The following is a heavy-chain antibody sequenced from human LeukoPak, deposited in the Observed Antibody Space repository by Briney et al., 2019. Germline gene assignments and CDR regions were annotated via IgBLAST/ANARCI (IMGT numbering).Heavy chain of an antibody. Sequence: PSETLSLTCAVYGGSFSGYYWGWIRQPPGKGLEWIGSIYYSGSTYYNPSLKSRVTISVDASKNQFSLKLSSVTAADTAVYYCARDQIFWSGYYFDYWGQGTLVTVSS. D-gene: IGHD3-3*01. V-gene: IGHV4-34*01. CDR3: ARDQIFWSGYYFDY. CDR2: IYYSGST. J-gene: IGHJ4*02. CDR1: GGSFSGYY.